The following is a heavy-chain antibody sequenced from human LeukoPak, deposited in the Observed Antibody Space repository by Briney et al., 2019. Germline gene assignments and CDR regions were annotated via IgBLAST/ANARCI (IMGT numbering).Heavy chain of an antibody. J-gene: IGHJ5*02. CDR3: ARDRAVTWFDP. D-gene: IGHD2/OR15-2a*01. CDR2: INPSGGST. Sequence: ASVKVSCKASGYTFTSYYMHWVRQTPGQGLEWMGIINPSGGSTSYAQKFQGRVTMTRDTSTSTVYMELSSLRSEDTAVYYCARDRAVTWFDPWGQGTLVTVSS. CDR1: GYTFTSYY. V-gene: IGHV1-46*01.